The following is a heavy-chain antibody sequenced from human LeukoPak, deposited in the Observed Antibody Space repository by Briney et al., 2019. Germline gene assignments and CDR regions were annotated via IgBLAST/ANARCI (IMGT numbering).Heavy chain of an antibody. D-gene: IGHD5-18*01. V-gene: IGHV3-74*01. Sequence: GGSLRLSCAASGFTFSNYWMPWVRQAPGKGLVWVSRINSDDSSTSYADSVKGRFTISRDNAKNTLYLQMNSLRAEDTAVYYCARDPHGYWWFDPWGQGTLVTVSS. J-gene: IGHJ5*02. CDR1: GFTFSNYW. CDR2: INSDDSST. CDR3: ARDPHGYWWFDP.